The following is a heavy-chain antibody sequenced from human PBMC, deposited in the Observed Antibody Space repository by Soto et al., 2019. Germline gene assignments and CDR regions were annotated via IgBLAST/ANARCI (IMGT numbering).Heavy chain of an antibody. CDR3: TRVVTRTNNYAFDV. V-gene: IGHV3-49*03. Sequence: GGSLRLSCTASGFTFGDYGMSWFRQAPGKGLEWVAFIRSEAYGGTTEYAASVKGRFIISRDDSSNSLYLQMNSLKTEDTAVYYCTRVVTRTNNYAFDVWGQGTMVTVSS. D-gene: IGHD2-8*01. J-gene: IGHJ3*01. CDR2: IRSEAYGGTT. CDR1: GFTFGDYG.